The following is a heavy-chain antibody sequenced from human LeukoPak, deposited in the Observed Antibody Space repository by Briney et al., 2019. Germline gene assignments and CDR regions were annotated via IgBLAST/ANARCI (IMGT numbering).Heavy chain of an antibody. CDR1: GYTFTDYY. Sequence: ASVKVSCKASGYTFTDYYMHWVRQAPGQALERMGWIHPNSGGTNSAQNFQGRVTMTRDTSITTAYMELSRLKSDDTAVYYCARQFGSGWYFDYWGQGTLVTVSS. J-gene: IGHJ4*02. V-gene: IGHV1-2*02. CDR2: IHPNSGGT. CDR3: ARQFGSGWYFDY. D-gene: IGHD6-19*01.